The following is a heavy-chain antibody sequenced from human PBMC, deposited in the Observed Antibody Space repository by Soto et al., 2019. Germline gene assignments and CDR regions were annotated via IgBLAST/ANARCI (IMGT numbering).Heavy chain of an antibody. D-gene: IGHD3-10*01. V-gene: IGHV3-9*01. Sequence: EVRLVESGGGLVQPGRSLRLSCAASGFIFDDYAMHWVRQAPGKGLEWVSGINWNSAKIGYADSVKGRFTISRDNAKKSLFLQMNSLRADDTAFYFCAKDDYFGSVNYSPNHLDSWGQGTLVTVSS. J-gene: IGHJ4*02. CDR1: GFIFDDYA. CDR2: INWNSAKI. CDR3: AKDDYFGSVNYSPNHLDS.